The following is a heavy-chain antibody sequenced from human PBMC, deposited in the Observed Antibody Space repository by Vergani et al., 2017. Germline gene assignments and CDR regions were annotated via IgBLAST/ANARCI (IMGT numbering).Heavy chain of an antibody. V-gene: IGHV3-NL1*01. Sequence: QVQLVESGGGVVQPGRSLRLSCAASGFTFSSYGMHWVRQAPGKGLEWVSVIYSGGSTYYADSVKGRFTISRDNAKNSLYLQMNSLRAEDTAVYYCARFGGGRYSYALHYGMDVWGQGTTVTVSS. CDR2: IYSGGST. J-gene: IGHJ6*02. D-gene: IGHD5-18*01. CDR3: ARFGGGRYSYALHYGMDV. CDR1: GFTFSSYG.